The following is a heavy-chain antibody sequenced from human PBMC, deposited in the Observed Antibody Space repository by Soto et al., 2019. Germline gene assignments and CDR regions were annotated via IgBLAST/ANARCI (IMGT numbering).Heavy chain of an antibody. D-gene: IGHD5-12*01. CDR3: AREGVAPYYCYGMDV. CDR1: GYTFTSYA. J-gene: IGHJ6*02. CDR2: INAGNGNT. V-gene: IGHV1-3*01. Sequence: ASVKVSCKASGYTFTSYAMHWVRQAPGQRLEWMAWINAGNGNTKYSQKFQGRVTITTDTSTSTVHMEVRSLRSDDTAVYYCAREGVAPYYCYGMDVWGQGTPVTVSS.